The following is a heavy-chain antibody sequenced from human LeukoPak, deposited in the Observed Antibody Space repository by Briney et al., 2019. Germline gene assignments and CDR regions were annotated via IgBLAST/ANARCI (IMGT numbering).Heavy chain of an antibody. Sequence: SETLSLTCAVYGGSFSGYYWSWIRQPPGKGLDWIGEINHSGSTNYNPSLKSRVTISVDTSKNQFSLKLSSVTAADTAVYYCARVAQKLERIALAATSEWRANWYFDLWGRGTLVTVSS. J-gene: IGHJ2*01. V-gene: IGHV4-34*01. CDR1: GGSFSGYY. CDR3: ARVAQKLERIALAATSEWRANWYFDL. D-gene: IGHD6-19*01. CDR2: INHSGST.